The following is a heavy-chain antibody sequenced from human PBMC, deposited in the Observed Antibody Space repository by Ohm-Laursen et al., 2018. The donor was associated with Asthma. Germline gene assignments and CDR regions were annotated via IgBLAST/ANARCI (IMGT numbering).Heavy chain of an antibody. J-gene: IGHJ1*01. Sequence: LSLACSHAGYSFRLYSIHWLRQAPGKGRQWVASISPPSTFIYYADSVRGRFTTSRDNAKNLEYLQMDSLRVDDTALYYCARIGPEWELPGREYSLHHWGEGTLVTVSS. CDR3: ARIGPEWELPGREYSLHH. CDR1: GYSFRLYS. V-gene: IGHV3-21*01. CDR2: ISPPSTFI. D-gene: IGHD1-26*01.